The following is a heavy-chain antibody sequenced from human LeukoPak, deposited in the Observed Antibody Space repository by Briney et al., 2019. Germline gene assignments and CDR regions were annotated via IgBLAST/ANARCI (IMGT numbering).Heavy chain of an antibody. J-gene: IGHJ4*02. Sequence: GGSLRLSCAASGFTFSTYVIHWVRQAPGKGLDWVAVMSFDGKNTYYADSVKGRFTVSRDNSKNTLYLQMNSQRPEDTAVYYCAREGFYGSGSSPTFYFDYWGQGTLVTVSS. CDR3: AREGFYGSGSSPTFYFDY. CDR2: MSFDGKNT. CDR1: GFTFSTYV. D-gene: IGHD3-10*01. V-gene: IGHV3-30*04.